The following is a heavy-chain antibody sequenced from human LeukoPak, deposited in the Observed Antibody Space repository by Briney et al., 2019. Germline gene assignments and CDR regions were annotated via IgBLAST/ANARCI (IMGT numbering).Heavy chain of an antibody. Sequence: GGSLRLSCAASGFTFSSYAMSWVRQAPGKGLEWVSAISGSGGSTYYADSVKGRFTISRDNSKNTLYLQMNSRRAEDTAVYYCAKRPTVAGVYYFDYWGQGTLVTVSS. CDR1: GFTFSSYA. J-gene: IGHJ4*02. D-gene: IGHD6-19*01. CDR3: AKRPTVAGVYYFDY. V-gene: IGHV3-23*01. CDR2: ISGSGGST.